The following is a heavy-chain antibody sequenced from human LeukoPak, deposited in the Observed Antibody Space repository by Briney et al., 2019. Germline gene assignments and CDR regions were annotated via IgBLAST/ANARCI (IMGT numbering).Heavy chain of an antibody. CDR3: ARDPHALDF. V-gene: IGHV3-23*01. J-gene: IGHJ4*02. CDR2: ISGSGGNT. Sequence: PGGSLRLSCVASGFTFSSYAMDWVRQAPGKGLEWVSAISGSGGNTYYADSVKGRFTISRDNAKNSLYLQMNSLRDEDTAVYYCARDPHALDFWGQGTLVTVSS. CDR1: GFTFSSYA.